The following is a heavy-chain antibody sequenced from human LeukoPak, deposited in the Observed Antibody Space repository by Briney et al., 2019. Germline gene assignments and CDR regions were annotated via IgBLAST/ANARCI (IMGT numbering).Heavy chain of an antibody. CDR2: MNPNSGNT. Sequence: ASVKVSCKASGYTFTSYDINWVRQATGQGLEWMGWMNPNSGNTGYAQKFQGRVTMTRNTSISTAYMELSSLRSEDTAVYYCATDHLYPRGFGELLYRYGMDVWGQGTTVTVSS. V-gene: IGHV1-8*01. CDR3: ATDHLYPRGFGELLYRYGMDV. CDR1: GYTFTSYD. J-gene: IGHJ6*02. D-gene: IGHD3-10*01.